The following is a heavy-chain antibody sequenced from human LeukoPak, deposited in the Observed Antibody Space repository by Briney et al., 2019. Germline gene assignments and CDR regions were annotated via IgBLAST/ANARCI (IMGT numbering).Heavy chain of an antibody. CDR1: GFTFSSYG. D-gene: IGHD2-21*02. V-gene: IGHV3-33*01. CDR2: IWYDGSNK. J-gene: IGHJ3*02. Sequence: GGSLRLSCAASGFTFSSYGMHWVRQAPGKGLEWVAVIWYDGSNKYYADSVKGRFTISRDNSKNTLYLQMNSLRAEDTAVYYCARDPCGGDCYAFDIWGQGTMVTVS. CDR3: ARDPCGGDCYAFDI.